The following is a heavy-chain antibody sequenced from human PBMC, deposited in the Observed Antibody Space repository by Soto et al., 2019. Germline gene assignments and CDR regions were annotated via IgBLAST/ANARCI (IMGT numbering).Heavy chain of an antibody. CDR2: INHSGST. Sequence: SETLSLTCAVYDGSFRGYYWSWIRQPPGEWLEWIGEINHSGSTKXXPSLKSRVXISLDPSKNQFXLKLSXVTPADTAVYYCARVSGIHYYGTDVWGQGTTVX. CDR1: DGSFRGYY. J-gene: IGHJ6*02. CDR3: ARVSGIHYYGTDV. D-gene: IGHD3-10*01. V-gene: IGHV4-34*01.